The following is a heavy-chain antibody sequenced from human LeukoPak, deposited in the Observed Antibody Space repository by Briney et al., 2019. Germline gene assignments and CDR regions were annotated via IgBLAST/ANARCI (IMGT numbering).Heavy chain of an antibody. J-gene: IGHJ6*02. CDR3: AREAAGYHYYYGMDV. CDR2: IYTGGTT. D-gene: IGHD6-13*01. CDR1: GFTVSSNY. Sequence: GGSLRLSCATSGFTVSSNYMSWVRQAPGKGLEWVALIYTGGTTPYADSVKGRFTISRDNSKNTLYLQMDSLRAEDTAVHYCAREAAGYHYYYGMDVWGQGTTVTVSS. V-gene: IGHV3-53*01.